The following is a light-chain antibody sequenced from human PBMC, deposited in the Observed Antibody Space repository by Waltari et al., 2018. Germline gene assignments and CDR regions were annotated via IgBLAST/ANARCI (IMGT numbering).Light chain of an antibody. V-gene: IGLV2-14*03. CDR2: DVT. CDR3: SSYTFSSTLV. Sequence: QSALTQPASVSESPGQSITISCTGTSSDVGAYNYVSWYQQHPGKAPKLIIYDVTNRPSGFSNRSSGSKSGNTASLTISGLQSEDEADYYCSSYTFSSTLVFGGGTKLTVL. CDR1: SSDVGAYNY. J-gene: IGLJ2*01.